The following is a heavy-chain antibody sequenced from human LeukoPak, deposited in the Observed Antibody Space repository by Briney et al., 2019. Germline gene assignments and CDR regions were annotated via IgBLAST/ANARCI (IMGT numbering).Heavy chain of an antibody. J-gene: IGHJ4*02. Sequence: GGSLRLSCAASGFTFSSYSMNWVRQAPGKGLEWVSSISSSSSYIYYADSVKGRFTISRDNAKNSLYLQMNSLRAEDTAVYYCARGPYAPDNYFDYWGQGTLVTVSS. CDR3: ARGPYAPDNYFDY. CDR2: ISSSSSYI. V-gene: IGHV3-21*01. D-gene: IGHD2-2*01. CDR1: GFTFSSYS.